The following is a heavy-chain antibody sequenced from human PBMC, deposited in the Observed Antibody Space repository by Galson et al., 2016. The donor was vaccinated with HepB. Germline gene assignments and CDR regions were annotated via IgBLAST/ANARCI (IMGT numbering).Heavy chain of an antibody. J-gene: IGHJ4*02. V-gene: IGHV3-NL1*01. CDR1: GFAFRGYA. Sequence: SLRLSCAASGFAFRGYAMHWVRQAPGKGLEWVSVIYSGGSTYYADSVKGRFTISRDTSKNTLYLQMNSLRVEDTAVYYCARDPRRQQLRYWGQGTLVTVSS. CDR2: IYSGGST. D-gene: IGHD6-13*01. CDR3: ARDPRRQQLRY.